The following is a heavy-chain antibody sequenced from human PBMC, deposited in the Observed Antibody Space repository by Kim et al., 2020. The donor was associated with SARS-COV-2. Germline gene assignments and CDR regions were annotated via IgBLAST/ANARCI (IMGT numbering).Heavy chain of an antibody. J-gene: IGHJ4*02. D-gene: IGHD2-2*03. V-gene: IGHV3-23*01. CDR3: MKGGWGWIWDH. CDR1: GFTFTGYA. CDR2: IDGSDGTT. Sequence: GGSLRLSCTTSGFTFTGYAMSWVRQAPGKWLEWVSSIDGSDGTTYYVDSVKGRFTISRDNSKNTLYLQMSNLRADDTAVYYCMKGGWGWIWDHWGQGTL.